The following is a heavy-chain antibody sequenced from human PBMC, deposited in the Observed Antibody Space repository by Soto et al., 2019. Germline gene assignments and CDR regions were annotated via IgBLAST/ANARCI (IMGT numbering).Heavy chain of an antibody. Sequence: GGSLRLSCEASGFTFSSYWMSWVRQAPGKGLEWVANIKQDGSEKYYVDSVKGRFTISRDNAKNSLYLQMNSLRAEDTAVYYCARDLVYSYGNAYYYYMDVWGKGTTVTVSS. CDR3: ARDLVYSYGNAYYYYMDV. CDR1: GFTFSSYW. D-gene: IGHD5-18*01. CDR2: IKQDGSEK. V-gene: IGHV3-7*01. J-gene: IGHJ6*03.